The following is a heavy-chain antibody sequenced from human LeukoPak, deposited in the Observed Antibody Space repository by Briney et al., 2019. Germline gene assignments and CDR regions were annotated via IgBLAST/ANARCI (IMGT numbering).Heavy chain of an antibody. V-gene: IGHV3-21*01. D-gene: IGHD1-26*01. CDR2: ISGSGGST. CDR1: GFTFSSYA. Sequence: PGGSLRLSCAASGFTFSSYAMHWVRQAPGKGLEWVSAISGSGGSTYYADSVKGRFTISRDNAKNSLYLQMNSLRAEDTAVYYCARRRRIVGANTPLGPFDIWGQGTMVTVSS. CDR3: ARRRRIVGANTPLGPFDI. J-gene: IGHJ3*02.